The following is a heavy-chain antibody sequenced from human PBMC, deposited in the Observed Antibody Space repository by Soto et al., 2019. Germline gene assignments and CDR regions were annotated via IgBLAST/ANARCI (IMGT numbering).Heavy chain of an antibody. D-gene: IGHD6-13*01. Sequence: QVQLQESGPGLVKPSETLSLTCTVSGGSVSSGSYYWSWIRQPPGKGLEWIGYIYYSGSTNYNPSLTSRVTISVDTSKNQFSLKLSSVTAADTAVYYCARDLGYSSSSSWGQGTLVTVSS. J-gene: IGHJ4*02. CDR1: GGSVSSGSYY. V-gene: IGHV4-61*01. CDR2: IYYSGST. CDR3: ARDLGYSSSSS.